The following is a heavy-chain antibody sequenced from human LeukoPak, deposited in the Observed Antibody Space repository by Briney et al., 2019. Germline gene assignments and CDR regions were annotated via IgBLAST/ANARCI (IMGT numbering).Heavy chain of an antibody. V-gene: IGHV4-59*08. CDR1: GGSISSYY. CDR3: ARGRAAGWFDP. Sequence: SETLSLTCTVSGGSISSYYWSWIRQPPGKGLEWIGYIYYSGSTNYNPSLKSRVTISVDTSKNQFSLKLSSVAAAETAVYYCARGRAAGWFDPWGQGTLVTVSS. J-gene: IGHJ5*02. CDR2: IYYSGST. D-gene: IGHD6-13*01.